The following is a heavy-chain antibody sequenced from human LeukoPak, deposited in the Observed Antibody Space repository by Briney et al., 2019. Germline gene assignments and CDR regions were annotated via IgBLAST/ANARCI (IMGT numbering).Heavy chain of an antibody. D-gene: IGHD3-22*01. Sequence: PSETLSLTCTVSGGSISSSSYYWGWIRQPPGKGLEWIESIYYSGSTYYNPSLKSRVTISVDTSKNQFSLKLSSVTAADTAVYYCAAGAVMTTNWFDPWGQGTLVTVSS. CDR2: IYYSGST. V-gene: IGHV4-39*01. CDR1: GGSISSSSYY. CDR3: AAGAVMTTNWFDP. J-gene: IGHJ5*02.